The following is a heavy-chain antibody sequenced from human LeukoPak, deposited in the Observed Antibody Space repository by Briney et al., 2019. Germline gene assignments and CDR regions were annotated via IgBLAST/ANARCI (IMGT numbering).Heavy chain of an antibody. V-gene: IGHV4-30-4*08. CDR1: GGSISSGDYY. D-gene: IGHD2-15*01. J-gene: IGHJ4*02. CDR2: IYYSGST. Sequence: PSQTLSLTCTVSGGSISSGDYYWSWIRQPPGKGLEWIGYIYYSGSTYYNPSLKSRVTISVDTSKNQFSLKLSSVTAADTAVYYCARESGSYARIIDYWGQGTLVTVSS. CDR3: ARESGSYARIIDY.